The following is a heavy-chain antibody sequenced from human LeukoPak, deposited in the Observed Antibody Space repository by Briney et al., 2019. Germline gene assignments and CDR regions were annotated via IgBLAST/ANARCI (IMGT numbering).Heavy chain of an antibody. CDR1: GYTFTGYY. Sequence: ASVKVSCKAPGYTFTGYYMHWVRQAPGQGLEWMGWINPNSGGTNYAQKFQGRVTMTRDTSISTAYMELSRLRSDDTAVYYCARDASYCGGDCYPILPFDPWGQGTLVTVSS. D-gene: IGHD2-21*02. J-gene: IGHJ5*02. V-gene: IGHV1-2*02. CDR3: ARDASYCGGDCYPILPFDP. CDR2: INPNSGGT.